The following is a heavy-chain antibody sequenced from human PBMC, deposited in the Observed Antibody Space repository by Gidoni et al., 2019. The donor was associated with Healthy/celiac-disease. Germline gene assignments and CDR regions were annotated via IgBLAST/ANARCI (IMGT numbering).Heavy chain of an antibody. CDR2: IYYSGST. CDR1: GGSISSSSYY. Sequence: QLQLQESGPGLVKPSETLSLTCTVSGGSISSSSYYWGWIRQPPGKGLEWIGSIYYSGSTYYNPFLKSRVTISVDTSKNQFSLKLSSVTAADTAVYYCARQRSDAFDIWGQGTMVTVSS. V-gene: IGHV4-39*01. CDR3: ARQRSDAFDI. J-gene: IGHJ3*02.